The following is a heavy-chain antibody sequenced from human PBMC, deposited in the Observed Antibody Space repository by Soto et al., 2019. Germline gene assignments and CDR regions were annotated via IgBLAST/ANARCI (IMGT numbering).Heavy chain of an antibody. J-gene: IGHJ4*02. V-gene: IGHV4-39*01. D-gene: IGHD3-10*01. Sequence: PSETLSLTCTVSGCSISSSSHYWGWIRQPPGKGLEWIGSIYYSGSTYYNPSLKSRVTISVDTSKNQFSLKLSSVTAADTAVYYCATSGSGSYYYFDFWGQGTLVTVS. CDR1: GCSISSSSHY. CDR3: ATSGSGSYYYFDF. CDR2: IYYSGST.